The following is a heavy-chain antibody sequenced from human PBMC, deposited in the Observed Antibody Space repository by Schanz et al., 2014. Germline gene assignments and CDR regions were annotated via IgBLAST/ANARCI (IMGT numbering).Heavy chain of an antibody. D-gene: IGHD6-13*01. CDR1: GYTFTSYD. V-gene: IGHV1-8*01. Sequence: QVQLVQSGAEVKKPGASVRVSCKASGYTFTSYDINWVRQATGQGLEWMGWMNSKTGNTGYAQRFQGRVTMTEDTSTETAYMELSGLRSGDTAVYYCARDGEAAAGCDYWGQGTLVTVSS. CDR2: MNSKTGNT. J-gene: IGHJ4*02. CDR3: ARDGEAAAGCDY.